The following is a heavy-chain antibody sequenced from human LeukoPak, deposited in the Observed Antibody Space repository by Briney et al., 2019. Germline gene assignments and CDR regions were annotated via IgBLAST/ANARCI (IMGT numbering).Heavy chain of an antibody. Sequence: SETLSLTCTVSGGSISSYYWSWIRQPPGKGLEWIGYIYYSGSTNYKPSLKSRVTISVDTSKNQFSLKLSSVTAADTAVYYCARVYRYCSSTSCYGEYYFDYWGQGILVTVSS. CDR1: GGSISSYY. J-gene: IGHJ4*02. CDR3: ARVYRYCSSTSCYGEYYFDY. D-gene: IGHD2-2*01. CDR2: IYYSGST. V-gene: IGHV4-59*01.